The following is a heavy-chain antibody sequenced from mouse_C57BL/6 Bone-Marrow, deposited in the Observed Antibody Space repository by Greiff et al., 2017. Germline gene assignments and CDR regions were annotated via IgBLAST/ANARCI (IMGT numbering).Heavy chain of an antibody. CDR2: IYPGSGST. V-gene: IGHV1-55*01. D-gene: IGHD3-2*02. CDR3: ASEDSSGDLYYDMDY. CDR1: GYTFTSYW. J-gene: IGHJ4*01. Sequence: QVQLQQPGAELVKPGASVKMSCKASGYTFTSYWITWVKQRPGQGLEWIGDIYPGSGSTNYNEKFKSKATLTVDTSSSTAYMQLSSLTSEDSAVYYCASEDSSGDLYYDMDYWGKGTTVTVSS.